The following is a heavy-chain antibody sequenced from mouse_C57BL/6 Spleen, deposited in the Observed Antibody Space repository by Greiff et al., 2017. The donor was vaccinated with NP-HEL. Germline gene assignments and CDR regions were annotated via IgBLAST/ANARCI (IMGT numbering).Heavy chain of an antibody. CDR2: ISGGGGNT. Sequence: EVMLVESGGGLVKPGGSLKLSCAASGFTFSSYTMSWVRQTPEKWLEWVATISGGGGNTYYPDSVKGRFTISRDNAKNTLYLQMSSRRSEDTALFYCARHCYGSSYYCAMDYWGQGTSVTVSS. V-gene: IGHV5-9*01. D-gene: IGHD1-1*01. CDR3: ARHCYGSSYYCAMDY. J-gene: IGHJ4*01. CDR1: GFTFSSYT.